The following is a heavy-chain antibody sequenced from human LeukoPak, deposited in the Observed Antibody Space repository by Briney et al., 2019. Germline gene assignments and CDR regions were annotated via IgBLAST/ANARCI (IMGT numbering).Heavy chain of an antibody. Sequence: SVKVSCKASGGTFSCYAISWVRQAPGQGLEWMGGIIPIFGTANYAQKFQGRVTITADESTSTAYMELSSLRSEDTAVYYCAVNMVRGVIITFDYWGQGTLVTVSS. D-gene: IGHD3-10*01. CDR1: GGTFSCYA. CDR2: IIPIFGTA. CDR3: AVNMVRGVIITFDY. V-gene: IGHV1-69*13. J-gene: IGHJ4*02.